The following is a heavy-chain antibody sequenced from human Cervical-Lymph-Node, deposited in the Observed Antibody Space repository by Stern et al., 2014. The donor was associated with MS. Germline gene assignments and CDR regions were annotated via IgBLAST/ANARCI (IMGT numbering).Heavy chain of an antibody. J-gene: IGHJ4*02. Sequence: QLVQSGPEVKKPGASVMVSCKTSGYTFTNYYIHWVRQAPGQGLEWMGIINPNGSVTASAQKFQGRLTMTRDTSTTTVYMRLITLTSEDTAMYYCTRAVGGVGREWGQGTLVFVSS. CDR3: TRAVGGVGRE. V-gene: IGHV1-46*01. CDR1: GYTFTNYY. CDR2: INPNGSVT. D-gene: IGHD3-16*01.